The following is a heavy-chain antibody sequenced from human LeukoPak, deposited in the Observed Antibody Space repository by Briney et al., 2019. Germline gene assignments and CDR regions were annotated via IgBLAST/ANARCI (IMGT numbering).Heavy chain of an antibody. J-gene: IGHJ5*02. CDR3: AGERYCNSSSCYGNWFDP. CDR2: IYYSGST. Sequence: SETLSLTCTVSGGSISRSRDHWGWIRQPPGKGLEWIGSIYYSGSTYYNPSLKSRVTISGDTSKNRFSLKLSSVTAADTAVYYCAGERYCNSSSCYGNWFDPWGQGTLVTVSS. V-gene: IGHV4-39*07. CDR1: GGSISRSRDH. D-gene: IGHD2-2*01.